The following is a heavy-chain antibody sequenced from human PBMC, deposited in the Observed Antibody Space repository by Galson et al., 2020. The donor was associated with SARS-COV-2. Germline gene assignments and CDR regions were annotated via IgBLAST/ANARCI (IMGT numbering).Heavy chain of an antibody. J-gene: IGHJ6*03. D-gene: IGHD3-9*01. CDR2: IWYDGSNK. CDR3: ARGVTIYDYYYYYLDV. Sequence: GGSLRLSCAASGFTFSSYGMHWVRQAPGKGLEWVAVIWYDGSNKYYADSVKGRFTISRDNSKNTLYLQMNSLRAEDTAVDYCARGVTIYDYYYYYLDVWGKGTTVTVSS. V-gene: IGHV3-33*01. CDR1: GFTFSSYG.